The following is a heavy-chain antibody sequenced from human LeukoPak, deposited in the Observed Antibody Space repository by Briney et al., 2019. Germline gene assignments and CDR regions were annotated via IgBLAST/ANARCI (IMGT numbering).Heavy chain of an antibody. Sequence: SETLSLTCTVSGGSISSSSYYWGWIRQPPGKGLEWIASIYYSGSTYYNPSLKSRVTISVDTSKNQFSLKLSSVTAADTAVYYCASAPQAYYYDSSGRSPFDYWGQGTLVTVSS. CDR1: GGSISSSSYY. V-gene: IGHV4-39*01. CDR2: IYYSGST. D-gene: IGHD3-22*01. J-gene: IGHJ4*02. CDR3: ASAPQAYYYDSSGRSPFDY.